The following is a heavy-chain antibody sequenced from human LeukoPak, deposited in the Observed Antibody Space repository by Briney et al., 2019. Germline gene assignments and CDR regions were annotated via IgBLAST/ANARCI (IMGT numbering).Heavy chain of an antibody. J-gene: IGHJ4*02. CDR3: ARVGVSAR. D-gene: IGHD1-26*01. CDR1: GASISSDS. CDR2: IHYSGST. Sequence: PSETLYLTCTVAGASISSDSWSWIRQPPGKGLEWIGNIHYSGSTNYNPSLRSRVIMSIDTSKNQFSLKLSSVTAADTAVYFCARVGVSARWGQGTLVTVSS. V-gene: IGHV4-59*01.